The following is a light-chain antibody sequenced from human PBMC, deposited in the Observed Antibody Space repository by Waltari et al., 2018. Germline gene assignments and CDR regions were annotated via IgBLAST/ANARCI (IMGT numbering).Light chain of an antibody. CDR2: DAS. J-gene: IGKJ1*01. CDR3: QQYNHWPRT. CDR1: QSISTS. Sequence: ETVLTQSPATLSVSPGDRATLSCRASQSISTSLAWYQHRSGQAPRLLIHDASTRATGIPARFSGSGSGTDFTLTISGLQSEDFAVYYCQQYNHWPRTFGQGTKVDIK. V-gene: IGKV3-15*01.